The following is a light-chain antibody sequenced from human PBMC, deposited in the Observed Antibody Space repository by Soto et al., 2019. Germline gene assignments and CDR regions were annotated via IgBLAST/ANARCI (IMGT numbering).Light chain of an antibody. J-gene: IGKJ1*01. V-gene: IGKV3-20*01. CDR2: GIS. CDR3: EQYGSSPRT. CDR1: QSVTSNY. Sequence: IVLTQSPGTLSLSPGERATLFCSASQSVTSNYFAWYQQKPGQAPRLLIYGISDRATGIPDRFSGSGSGTDFTLTISRLEPEDFAVYYCEQYGSSPRTFGQGTKVEIK.